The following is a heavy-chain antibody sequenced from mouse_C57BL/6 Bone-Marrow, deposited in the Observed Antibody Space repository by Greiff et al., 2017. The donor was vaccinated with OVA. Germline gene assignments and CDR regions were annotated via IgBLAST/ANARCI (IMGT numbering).Heavy chain of an antibody. Sequence: VQLQQSGAELVRPGASVKLSCTASGFNIKDDYMHWVKQRPEQGLEWIGWIDPENGDTEYASKFQGKATITADTSSNTAYLQLSSLTSEDTAVYYCTTRIYYGNYGDYWGQGTTLTVSS. D-gene: IGHD2-1*01. CDR1: GFNIKDDY. CDR3: TTRIYYGNYGDY. J-gene: IGHJ2*01. V-gene: IGHV14-4*01. CDR2: IDPENGDT.